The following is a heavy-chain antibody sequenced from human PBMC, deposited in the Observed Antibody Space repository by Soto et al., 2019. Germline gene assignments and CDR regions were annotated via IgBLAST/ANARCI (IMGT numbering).Heavy chain of an antibody. CDR2: ISAYNGNT. V-gene: IGHV1-18*01. CDR1: GYTFTSYG. CDR3: ARLFYGDYFEDALDI. J-gene: IGHJ3*02. Sequence: ASVKVSCKASGYTFTSYGISWVRQAPGQGLEWMGWISAYNGNTNYAQKLQGRVTMTTDTSTSTAYMELRSLRSDDTAVYYCARLFYGDYFEDALDIWGQGTMVTVSS. D-gene: IGHD4-17*01.